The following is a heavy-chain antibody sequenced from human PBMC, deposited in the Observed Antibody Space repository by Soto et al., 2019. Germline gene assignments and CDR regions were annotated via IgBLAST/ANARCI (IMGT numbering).Heavy chain of an antibody. CDR2: IIPILGIA. D-gene: IGHD3-10*01. J-gene: IGHJ4*02. V-gene: IGHV1-69*04. CDR1: GGTFSSYT. CDR3: ARDLWHYGSGSYYNSPWS. Sequence: ASVKVSCKASGGTFSSYTISWVRQAPGQGLEWMGRIIPILGIANYAQKFQGRVTITADKSTSTAYMELSSLRSEDTAVYYCARDLWHYGSGSYYNSPWSWGQGTLVTVSS.